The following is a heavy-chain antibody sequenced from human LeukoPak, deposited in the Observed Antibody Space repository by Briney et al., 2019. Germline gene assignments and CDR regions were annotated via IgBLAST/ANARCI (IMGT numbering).Heavy chain of an antibody. CDR2: IYYSGST. D-gene: IGHD2-2*01. V-gene: IGHV4-39*01. CDR3: ARVNCPPAKYYYYMDV. CDR1: GDSITGYY. Sequence: PSETLSLTCSVSGDSITGYYWGWIRQPPGKGLEWIGSIYYSGSTYYNPSLKSRVTISVDTSKNQFSLKLSSVTAADTAVYYCARVNCPPAKYYYYMDVWGKGTTVTVSS. J-gene: IGHJ6*03.